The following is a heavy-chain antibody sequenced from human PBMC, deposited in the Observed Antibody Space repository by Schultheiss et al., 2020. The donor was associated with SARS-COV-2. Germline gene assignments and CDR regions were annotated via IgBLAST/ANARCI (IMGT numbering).Heavy chain of an antibody. V-gene: IGHV3-30*18. J-gene: IGHJ4*02. CDR3: AKDRVYASFFDY. CDR2: ISYDGSNK. Sequence: GGSLRLSCAASGFTFSSYGMHWVRQAPGKGLEWVAVISYDGSNKYYADSVKGRFTISRDNAKNSLYLQMNSLRAEDTAVYYCAKDRVYASFFDYWGQGTLVTVSS. D-gene: IGHD2-8*01. CDR1: GFTFSSYG.